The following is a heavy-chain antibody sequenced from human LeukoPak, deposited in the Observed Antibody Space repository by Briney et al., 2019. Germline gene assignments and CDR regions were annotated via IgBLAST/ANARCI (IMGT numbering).Heavy chain of an antibody. J-gene: IGHJ4*02. CDR2: IIPILGIA. D-gene: IGHD3-3*01. Sequence: ISWVRQAPGQGLEWMGRIIPILGIANYAQKFQGRVTTTADKSTSTAYMELSSLRSEDTAVYYCARFVDFWSGSYFDYWGQGTLVTVSS. V-gene: IGHV1-69*02. CDR3: ARFVDFWSGSYFDY.